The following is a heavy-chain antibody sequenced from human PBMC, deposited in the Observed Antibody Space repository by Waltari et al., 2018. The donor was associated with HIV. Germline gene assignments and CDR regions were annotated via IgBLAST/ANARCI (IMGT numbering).Heavy chain of an antibody. CDR1: GYTFTGYY. V-gene: IGHV1-2*06. Sequence: QVQLVQSGAEVKKPGASVKVSCKASGYTFTGYYMHWVRQAPGQGLEWMGRINPNSGGTNYAQKFQGRVTMTRDTSISTAYMELSRLRSDDTAVYYCARVYYDSGRLELKPHYFDYWGQGTLVTVSS. CDR2: INPNSGGT. J-gene: IGHJ4*02. D-gene: IGHD3-22*01. CDR3: ARVYYDSGRLELKPHYFDY.